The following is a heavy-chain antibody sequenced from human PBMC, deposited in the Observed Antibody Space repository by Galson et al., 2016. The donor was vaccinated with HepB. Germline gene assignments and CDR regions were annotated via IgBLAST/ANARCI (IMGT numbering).Heavy chain of an antibody. Sequence: SLRLSCAASGFIVSSTYMSWVRQAPGKGLEWVSMINADGTTNYADSVKGRFTISRDSLKNMLCLQMNSLRVEDTAVYYCRRSEGEEPIDYWGQGTLVTVSS. J-gene: IGHJ4*02. CDR3: RRSEGEEPIDY. D-gene: IGHD3-10*01. V-gene: IGHV3-53*01. CDR2: INADGTT. CDR1: GFIVSSTY.